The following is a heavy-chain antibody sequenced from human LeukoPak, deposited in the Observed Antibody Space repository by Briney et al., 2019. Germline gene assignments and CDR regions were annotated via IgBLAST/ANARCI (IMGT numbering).Heavy chain of an antibody. CDR3: AKDAKREYQLLFSGRRNWFDP. V-gene: IGHV1-2*02. CDR1: GYTFTGYY. Sequence: ASVKVSCKASGYTFTGYYMHWVRQAPGQGLEWMGWINPNSGGTNYAQKFQGRVTMTRDTSISTAYMELSRLRSDDTAVYYCAKDAKREYQLLFSGRRNWFDPWGQGTLVTVSS. CDR2: INPNSGGT. D-gene: IGHD2-2*01. J-gene: IGHJ5*02.